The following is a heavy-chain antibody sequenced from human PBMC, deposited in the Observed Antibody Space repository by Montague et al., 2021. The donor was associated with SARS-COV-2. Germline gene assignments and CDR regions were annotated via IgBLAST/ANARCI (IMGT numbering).Heavy chain of an antibody. CDR3: ARDTYSSCSGTLDF. Sequence: SLRLSFAASGFTFSSYWVHWVRQAPGKGLEWVADMKHDGSKKYYVDSVKGRFTISRDNAKNTLYLQMNSLRAEDTAVYYCARDTYSSCSGTLDFWGQGTLVTVSS. V-gene: IGHV3-7*01. CDR1: GFTFSSYW. J-gene: IGHJ4*02. D-gene: IGHD6-13*01. CDR2: MKHDGSKK.